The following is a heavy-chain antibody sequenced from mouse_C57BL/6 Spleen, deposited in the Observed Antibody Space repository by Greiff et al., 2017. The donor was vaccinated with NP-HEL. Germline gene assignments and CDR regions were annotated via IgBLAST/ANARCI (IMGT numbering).Heavy chain of an antibody. CDR3: AREEEGYPHWYFEV. CDR2: IHPNSGST. CDR1: GYTFTSYW. Sequence: QVQLQQPGAELVKPGASVKLSCKASGYTFTSYWMHWVKQRPGQGLEWIGMIHPNSGSTNYNEKFKSKATLTVDKSSSTAYMQLRSLTSEDSAVYYCAREEEGYPHWYFEVWGTGTTVSVSS. D-gene: IGHD2-2*01. V-gene: IGHV1-64*01. J-gene: IGHJ1*03.